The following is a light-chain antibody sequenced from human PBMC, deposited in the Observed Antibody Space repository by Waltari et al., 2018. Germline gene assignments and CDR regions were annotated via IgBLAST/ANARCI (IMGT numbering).Light chain of an antibody. V-gene: IGKV1-39*01. CDR3: QQSYGSPPT. J-gene: IGKJ3*01. Sequence: DIQLTQSPSSLSASVGDRVSITCRASQNIHTYLNWYQQIPGKAPRLLISAASNLQSGVPSRFSGSGSGTDFTLTVNSLHPEDFAAHYCQQSYGSPPTFGPGTKIHIK. CDR1: QNIHTY. CDR2: AAS.